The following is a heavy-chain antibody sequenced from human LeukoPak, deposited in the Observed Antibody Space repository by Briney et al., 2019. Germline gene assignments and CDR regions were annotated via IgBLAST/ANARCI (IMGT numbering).Heavy chain of an antibody. J-gene: IGHJ3*02. CDR3: ARTYYYDSSGYLDASDI. V-gene: IGHV3-23*01. CDR2: ISGSGGST. D-gene: IGHD3-22*01. Sequence: GGSLRLSCAASGFTFSSYAMSWVRQAPGKGLEWVSAISGSGGSTYYADSVKGRFTISRDNSKNTLYLQMNSLRAEDTAVYYCARTYYYDSSGYLDASDIWGQGTMVTVSS. CDR1: GFTFSSYA.